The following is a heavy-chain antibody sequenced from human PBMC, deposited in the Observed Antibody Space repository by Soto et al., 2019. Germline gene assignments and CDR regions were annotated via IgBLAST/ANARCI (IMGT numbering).Heavy chain of an antibody. CDR3: ARGQRFSDWFDP. D-gene: IGHD3-3*01. CDR2: IYSSGST. J-gene: IGHJ5*02. Sequence: SETLSLTCTVTGGAISGYYWTWIRQSDGEGLEWIGRIYSSGSTNYNPSLKSRVTISLDTSMNYFSLRLSSVAAADTAVYYCARGQRFSDWFDPWGQGTLVTSPQ. CDR1: GGAISGYY. V-gene: IGHV4-4*07.